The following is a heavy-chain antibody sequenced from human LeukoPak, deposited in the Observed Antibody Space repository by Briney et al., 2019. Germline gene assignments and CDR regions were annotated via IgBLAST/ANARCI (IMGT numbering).Heavy chain of an antibody. V-gene: IGHV3-21*05. CDR2: ISSSSSYI. J-gene: IGHJ4*02. Sequence: GGSLRLSCAASGFTFSSYEMNWVRQAPGKGLEWVSYISSSSSYIYYADSVKGRFTISRDNAKNSLYLQMNSLRAEDTAVYYCARAGTRSAPYWGQGTLVTVSS. D-gene: IGHD1-26*01. CDR1: GFTFSSYE. CDR3: ARAGTRSAPY.